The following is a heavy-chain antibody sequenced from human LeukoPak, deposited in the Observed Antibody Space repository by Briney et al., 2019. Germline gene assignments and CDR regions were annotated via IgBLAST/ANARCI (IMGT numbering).Heavy chain of an antibody. CDR3: ARDRFARRAPRPSGVDY. V-gene: IGHV1-46*01. J-gene: IGHJ4*02. D-gene: IGHD3-10*01. Sequence: ASVKVSCKASGYTFTSYYMHWVRQAPGQGLEWMGIINPSGGSTSYAQKFQGRVTMTRDTSTSTVYMELSSLRSEDTAVYYCARDRFARRAPRPSGVDYWGQGTLVTVSS. CDR2: INPSGGST. CDR1: GYTFTSYY.